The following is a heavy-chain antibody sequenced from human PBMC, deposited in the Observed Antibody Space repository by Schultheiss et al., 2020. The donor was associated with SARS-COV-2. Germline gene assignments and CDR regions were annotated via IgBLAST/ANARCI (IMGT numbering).Heavy chain of an antibody. J-gene: IGHJ4*02. Sequence: SETLSLTCTVSGGSISSGGYYWSWIRQHPGKGLEWIGSIYYSGSTNYNPSLKSRVTISVDTSKNQFSLKLSSVTAADTAVYYCARSYDILTPFDYWGQGTLVTVSS. D-gene: IGHD3-9*01. CDR3: ARSYDILTPFDY. CDR2: IYYSGST. V-gene: IGHV4-61*08. CDR1: GGSISSGGYY.